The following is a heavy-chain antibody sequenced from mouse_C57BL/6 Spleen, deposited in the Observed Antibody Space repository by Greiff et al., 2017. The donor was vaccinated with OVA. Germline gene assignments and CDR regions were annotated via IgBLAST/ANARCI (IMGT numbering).Heavy chain of an antibody. CDR1: GFSLTSYG. CDR3: ATITTVGRYAMDY. Sequence: VQLQESGPGLVQPSQSLSITCTVSGFSLTSYGVHWVRQSPGKGLEWLGVIWSGGSTDYNAAFISRLSISKDNSKSQVFFKMNSLQADDTAIYYCATITTVGRYAMDYWGQGTSVTVSS. D-gene: IGHD1-1*01. CDR2: IWSGGST. J-gene: IGHJ4*01. V-gene: IGHV2-2*01.